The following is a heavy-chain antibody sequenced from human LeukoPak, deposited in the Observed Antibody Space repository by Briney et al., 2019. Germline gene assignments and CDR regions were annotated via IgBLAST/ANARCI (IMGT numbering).Heavy chain of an antibody. CDR2: IKRKTNGGTT. V-gene: IGHV3-15*01. CDR3: ATEFCGCLNN. D-gene: IGHD5-12*01. Sequence: GGSLTLSRAASGFTFANAWMSWVRQAPGKGLEWVGRIKRKTNGGTTDCAAPVQGRFTISRDDSNDTLYLQMKSLKTEDTAVYYCATEFCGCLNNWGKGTRGPVSS. J-gene: IGHJ1*01. CDR1: GFTFANAW.